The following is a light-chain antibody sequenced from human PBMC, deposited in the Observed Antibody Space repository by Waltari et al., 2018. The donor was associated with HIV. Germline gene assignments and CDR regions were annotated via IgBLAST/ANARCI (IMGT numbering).Light chain of an antibody. Sequence: QSVLTQLPSASGTPGQRVTISCSGNSSNIGRNYVYWYQQLPGTAPKLLIYRNSQRPSGVPDRFSGSKSGTSAFLAINGLRSEDETDYYCAAWDDTLTGPHVVFGGGTKLTVL. CDR1: SSNIGRNY. V-gene: IGLV1-47*01. CDR2: RNS. J-gene: IGLJ2*01. CDR3: AAWDDTLTGPHVV.